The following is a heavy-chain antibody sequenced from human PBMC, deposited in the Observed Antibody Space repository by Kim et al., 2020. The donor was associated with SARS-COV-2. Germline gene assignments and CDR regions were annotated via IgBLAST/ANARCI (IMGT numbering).Heavy chain of an antibody. CDR2: ISHSGTT. Sequence: SETLSLTCGVSGASISSYNWWSWVRQSPGKGLEWIGEISHSGTTNYNPSLKSRVTISVDKSKNQFSLKLTSVTAADTAVYYCAKSSRNTIFGLIILENWFDPWGQGTLVTVSS. J-gene: IGHJ5*02. D-gene: IGHD3-3*01. CDR1: GASISSYNW. CDR3: AKSSRNTIFGLIILENWFDP. V-gene: IGHV4-4*02.